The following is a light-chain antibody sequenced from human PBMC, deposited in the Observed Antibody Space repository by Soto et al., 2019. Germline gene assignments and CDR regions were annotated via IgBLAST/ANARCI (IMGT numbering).Light chain of an antibody. V-gene: IGLV3-21*04. CDR1: NIESKS. Sequence: SYELTQPPSVSVAPGKAARIPCGGNNIESKSVHWYQQKPGQAPLLVIYYDTDRPSGIPERFSGSNSGDTATLTISRVEAGDEADYYCQVWDGTSDHVIFGGGTQLTVL. J-gene: IGLJ2*01. CDR3: QVWDGTSDHVI. CDR2: YDT.